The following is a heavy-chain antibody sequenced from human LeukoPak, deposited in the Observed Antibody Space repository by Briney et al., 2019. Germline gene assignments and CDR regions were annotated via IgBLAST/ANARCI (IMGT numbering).Heavy chain of an antibody. CDR3: ARGVDSSGQPP. CDR2: MNPNSGNT. J-gene: IGHJ5*02. D-gene: IGHD3-22*01. CDR1: GYTFTGYD. Sequence: ASVKVSCKASGYTFTGYDINWVRQATGQGLEWMGWMNPNSGNTGYAQKFQGRVTITRNTSISTAYMELSSLRSEDTAVYYCARGVDSSGQPPWGQGTLVTVSS. V-gene: IGHV1-8*03.